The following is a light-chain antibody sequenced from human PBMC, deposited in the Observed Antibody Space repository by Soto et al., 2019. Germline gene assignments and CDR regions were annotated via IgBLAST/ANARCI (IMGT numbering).Light chain of an antibody. CDR3: HPYSSWPLH. CDR1: QSISGW. V-gene: IGKV1-5*03. CDR2: KAS. J-gene: IGKJ4*01. Sequence: DIQMTQSPSTLSASVGDRVTITCRASQSISGWLAWYQQRPGKAPNLLMYKASNLQSGVPSRFIGSGAGTESTLTIRSLQPDDFATYYCHPYSSWPLHFGGGPKVEIK.